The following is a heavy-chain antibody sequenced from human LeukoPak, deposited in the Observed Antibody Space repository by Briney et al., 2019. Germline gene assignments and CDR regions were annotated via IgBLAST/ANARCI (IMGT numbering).Heavy chain of an antibody. CDR2: ISAYNGNT. CDR1: GYTFTSYG. Sequence: ASVKVSCKASGYTFTSYGISWVRQAPGQGLEWMGWISAYNGNTNYAQKLQGRVTMTTDTSTSTAYVELRSLRSDDTAVYYCARDRRAVAGSGFDYWGQGTLVTVSS. D-gene: IGHD6-19*01. V-gene: IGHV1-18*01. CDR3: ARDRRAVAGSGFDY. J-gene: IGHJ4*02.